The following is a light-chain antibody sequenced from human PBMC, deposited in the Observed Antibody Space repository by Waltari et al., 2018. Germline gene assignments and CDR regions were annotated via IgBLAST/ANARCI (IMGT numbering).Light chain of an antibody. CDR3: QSFDSNVRGGVV. CDR2: GKN. J-gene: IGLJ3*02. Sequence: QSILTQPTSVSGAPGQRVTISCTGSSSNIGAGHDVHWYQAFPGTAPKLLSYGKNNRPSGVPDRFSGAKSGSSASLAINGLQAEDEAEYYCQSFDSNVRGGVVFGGGTKVTVL. CDR1: SSNIGAGHD. V-gene: IGLV1-40*01.